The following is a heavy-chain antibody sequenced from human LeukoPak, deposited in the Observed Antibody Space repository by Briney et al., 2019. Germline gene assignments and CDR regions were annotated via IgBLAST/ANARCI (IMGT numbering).Heavy chain of an antibody. CDR1: GFTFSDYW. V-gene: IGHV3-7*01. CDR3: ARDRAPYSSSCFDY. CDR2: VHNHGNEN. Sequence: GGSLRLSCAASGFTFSDYWMQWVRQAPGKGLEWVANVHNHGNENYLVDSVKGRFTISRDNARNSLFLQMNSLRAEDTAVYYCARDRAPYSSSCFDYWGQGTLVTVSS. J-gene: IGHJ4*02. D-gene: IGHD6-13*01.